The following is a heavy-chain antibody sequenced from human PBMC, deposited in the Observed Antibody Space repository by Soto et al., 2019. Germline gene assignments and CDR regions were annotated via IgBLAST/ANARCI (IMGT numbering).Heavy chain of an antibody. CDR1: GFTFSDYY. V-gene: IGHV3-11*01. CDR3: ARGYYDFWRGYYISPYGMDV. J-gene: IGHJ6*02. D-gene: IGHD3-3*01. CDR2: ISSRGSAI. Sequence: PGGSLRLSCAVSGFTFSDYYMSWIRQAPGKGLEWVSYISSRGSAISYADSVKGRFTSSRDNAKNSLYLQMNGLRAEDTAGYYCARGYYDFWRGYYISPYGMDVWGQGTTVT.